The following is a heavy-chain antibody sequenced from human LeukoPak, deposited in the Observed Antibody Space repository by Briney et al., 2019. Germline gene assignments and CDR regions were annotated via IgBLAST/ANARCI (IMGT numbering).Heavy chain of an antibody. Sequence: PSESLSLTCAVYGGSFSGYYWSWIRQPPGKGLEWIGEINHSGSTTYNPSLKSRVTISVDTSKTQFSLKLSSVTAADTAVYYCARGPNEYYYDSSGYYPYWGQGTLVTVSS. CDR2: INHSGST. CDR1: GGSFSGYY. J-gene: IGHJ4*02. CDR3: ARGPNEYYYDSSGYYPY. D-gene: IGHD3-22*01. V-gene: IGHV4-34*01.